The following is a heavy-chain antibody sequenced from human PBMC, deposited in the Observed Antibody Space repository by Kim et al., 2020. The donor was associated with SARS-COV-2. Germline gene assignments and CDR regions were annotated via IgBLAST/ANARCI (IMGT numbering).Heavy chain of an antibody. CDR2: IDTNTRNT. CDR3: ATTGADSSGSKYYYYYYGMDV. D-gene: IGHD3-22*01. J-gene: IGHJ6*02. Sequence: ASVKVSCKASGYTFITFTMNWVRQAPGQGLEWMGWIDTNTRNTTYAQGFTGRIVFSLDTSVSTAYLQISSLRAEDTAVYYCATTGADSSGSKYYYYYYGMDVWGPGTPGTASS. CDR1: GYTFITFT. V-gene: IGHV7-4-1*02.